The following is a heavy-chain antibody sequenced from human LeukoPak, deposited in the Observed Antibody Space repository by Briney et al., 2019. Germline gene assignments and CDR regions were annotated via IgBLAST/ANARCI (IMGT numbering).Heavy chain of an antibody. CDR3: AELGITMIGGV. J-gene: IGHJ6*04. Sequence: GGSLRLSCAASGFTFSNYWMSWVRQAPGKGLEWVANIKKDGSEKKYVDSVKGRFTISRDNAENSLYLQMNSLRAEDTAVYYCAELGITMIGGVWGKGTTVTISS. D-gene: IGHD3-10*02. V-gene: IGHV3-7*01. CDR2: IKKDGSEK. CDR1: GFTFSNYW.